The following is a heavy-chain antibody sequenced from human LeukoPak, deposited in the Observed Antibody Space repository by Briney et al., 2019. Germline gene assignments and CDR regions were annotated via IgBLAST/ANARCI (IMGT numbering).Heavy chain of an antibody. J-gene: IGHJ4*02. CDR2: VHYSGKT. CDR1: GGSVSGFY. Sequence: SETLSLTCSVSGGSVSGFYWNWIRRSPGKGLEWIGHVHYSGKTVYNPSLQSRVTMSVDTSTNRFSLKLSSVTAADTAIYFCARDPPDDKWNSFYSWGQGTLVIVSS. V-gene: IGHV4-59*02. D-gene: IGHD3-9*01. CDR3: ARDPPDDKWNSFYS.